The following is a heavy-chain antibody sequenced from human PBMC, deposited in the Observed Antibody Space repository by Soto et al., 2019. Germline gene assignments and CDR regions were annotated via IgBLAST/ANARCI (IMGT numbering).Heavy chain of an antibody. V-gene: IGHV1-69*13. CDR1: GGTFSSYA. D-gene: IGHD3-10*01. J-gene: IGHJ4*02. Sequence: SVKVSCKASGGTFSSYALRWVRQAPGQGLECMGGIIPIFGTANYAQKFQGRVTITADEATSTAYMELSSLRSEDTAVYYCARGPSFGSLDYFDYWGQGTLVNVSS. CDR2: IIPIFGTA. CDR3: ARGPSFGSLDYFDY.